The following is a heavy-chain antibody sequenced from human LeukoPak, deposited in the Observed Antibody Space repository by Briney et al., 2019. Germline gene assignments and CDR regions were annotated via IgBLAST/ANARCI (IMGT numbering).Heavy chain of an antibody. Sequence: GGSLRFSCAASGFTFSDYYMGWVRQAPGKGLEWVGRIKSKTDGGTTDYAAPVKGRFTISRDDSKNTLYLQMNSLKTEDTAVYYCTTDIGNWNRPLWGQGTMVTVSS. J-gene: IGHJ3*01. CDR1: GFTFSDYY. CDR2: IKSKTDGGTT. CDR3: TTDIGNWNRPL. D-gene: IGHD1/OR15-1a*01. V-gene: IGHV3-15*01.